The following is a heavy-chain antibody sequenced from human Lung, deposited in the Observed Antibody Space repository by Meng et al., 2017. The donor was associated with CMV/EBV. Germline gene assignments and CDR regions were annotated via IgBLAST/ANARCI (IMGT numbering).Heavy chain of an antibody. J-gene: IGHJ6*02. Sequence: GGSLRLSCAASGFTFDNHAMHWVRQAPGKGLEWVSLISWDGGSTSYADSVKGRFTISRDNSKNSLFLQMNSLRPEDSALYYCAKDHDSSWRIMDVWGQGTTVTFSS. CDR1: GFTFDNHA. V-gene: IGHV3-43D*03. CDR3: AKDHDSSWRIMDV. CDR2: ISWDGGST. D-gene: IGHD3-22*01.